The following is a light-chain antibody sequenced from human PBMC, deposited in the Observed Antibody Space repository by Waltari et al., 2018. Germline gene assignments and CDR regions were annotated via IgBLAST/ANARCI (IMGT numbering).Light chain of an antibody. CDR2: WAS. CDR3: QQYYSTPGLT. Sequence: DIVMTQSPDSLAVSLGGGATITSKSSQSVLYSSNNKNYLAWYQQKPGQPPKLLIYWASTRESGVPDRFSGSGSGTDFTLTISSLQAEDVAVYYCQQYYSTPGLTFGGGTKVEIK. V-gene: IGKV4-1*01. J-gene: IGKJ4*01. CDR1: QSVLYSSNNKNY.